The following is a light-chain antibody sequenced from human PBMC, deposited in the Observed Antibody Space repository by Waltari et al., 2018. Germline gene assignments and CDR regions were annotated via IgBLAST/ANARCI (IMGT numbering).Light chain of an antibody. V-gene: IGKV3-15*01. J-gene: IGKJ2*01. CDR3: HQYNNWPRT. CDR2: AAS. CDR1: QSVRNN. Sequence: EIVMTQSPATLSVPPGERATLSCRASQSVRNNLAWYQQNPGQAPRLLFYAASTRASGVPDRFSGSGSGTEFTLTITSLQSEDFAVYYCHQYNNWPRTFGQGTKLEIK.